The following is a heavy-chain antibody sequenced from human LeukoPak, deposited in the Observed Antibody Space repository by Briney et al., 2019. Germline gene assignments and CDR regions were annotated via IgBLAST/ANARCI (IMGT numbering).Heavy chain of an antibody. Sequence: GGSLRLSCAASGFTFSSYEMNWVRQAPGKGLEWVSYISSSGSTIYYADSVKGRFTISRDNAKNSLYLQMNSLRAEDTAVYYCARETSAKLWFGFLSRRGFDYWGQGTLVTVSS. V-gene: IGHV3-48*03. CDR1: GFTFSSYE. CDR3: ARETSAKLWFGFLSRRGFDY. D-gene: IGHD3-10*01. CDR2: ISSSGSTI. J-gene: IGHJ4*02.